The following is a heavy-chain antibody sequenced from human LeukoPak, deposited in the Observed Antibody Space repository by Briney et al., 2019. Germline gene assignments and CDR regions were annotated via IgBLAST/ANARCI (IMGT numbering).Heavy chain of an antibody. CDR1: GYSFTNYW. CDR3: ARGPPRTTSSYYYSMDV. D-gene: IGHD1-7*01. Sequence: GESLKISCKGSGYSFTNYWIGWVRQMPGKGLEWMGIIYPGDSDTRYSPSFQGHVTIPADKSISTAYLQWSSLKASDTAMYYCARGPPRTTSSYYYSMDVWGKGTTVTVSS. V-gene: IGHV5-51*01. CDR2: IYPGDSDT. J-gene: IGHJ6*03.